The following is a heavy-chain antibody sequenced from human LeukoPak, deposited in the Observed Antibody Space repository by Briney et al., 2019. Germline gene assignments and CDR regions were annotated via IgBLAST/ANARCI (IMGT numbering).Heavy chain of an antibody. Sequence: QPGGSLRLSCAASGFTFSSYAMHWVRQAPGKGLEWVAVISYDGSNKYYADSVKGRFTISRDNSKNTLYLQMNSLRAEDTAVYYCAREGGGYEREFDYWVQGTLVTVSS. CDR2: ISYDGSNK. CDR1: GFTFSSYA. J-gene: IGHJ4*02. V-gene: IGHV3-30-3*01. CDR3: AREGGGYEREFDY. D-gene: IGHD5-12*01.